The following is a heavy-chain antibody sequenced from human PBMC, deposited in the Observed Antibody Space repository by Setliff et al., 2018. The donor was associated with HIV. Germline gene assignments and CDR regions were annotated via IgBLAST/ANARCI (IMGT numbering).Heavy chain of an antibody. D-gene: IGHD3-3*01. Sequence: PGGSLRLSCATSGLTFSNCGMHWVRQAPGKGLEWVASIRSDGSNKYYADSVKGRFTISRDNSKNTLYLQMNSLRAEDTAVYYCAKGSGKITIYYYYMDVWGKGTTVTVSS. J-gene: IGHJ6*03. CDR2: IRSDGSNK. CDR3: AKGSGKITIYYYYMDV. V-gene: IGHV3-30*02. CDR1: GLTFSNCG.